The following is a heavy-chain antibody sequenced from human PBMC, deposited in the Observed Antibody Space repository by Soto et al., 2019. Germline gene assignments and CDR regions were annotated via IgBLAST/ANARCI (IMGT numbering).Heavy chain of an antibody. D-gene: IGHD1-1*01. J-gene: IGHJ5*02. CDR1: TMSFNTYG. CDR2: VTVTGGST. Sequence: GGSLRLSFGASTMSFNTYGVTWVRQAPGKGLEWVSTVTVTGGSTYYADSVKGRFTISRDRSNYTVSLLLNSLRVEDTAIYHCAIQTSPERCSLPWGEGNLVTASS. V-gene: IGHV3-23*01. CDR3: AIQTSPERCSLP.